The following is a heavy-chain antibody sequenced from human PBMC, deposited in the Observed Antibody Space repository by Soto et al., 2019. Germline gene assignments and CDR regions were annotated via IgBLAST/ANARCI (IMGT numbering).Heavy chain of an antibody. CDR2: IYYSGST. CDR1: GGSISSSSYY. J-gene: IGHJ4*02. V-gene: IGHV4-39*02. D-gene: IGHD4-17*01. CDR3: ARESYGDYVTM. Sequence: SETLSLTCTVSGGSISSSSYYWGWIRQPPGKGLEWIGSIYYSGSTYYNPSLKSRVTISVDTSKNQFSLKLSSVTAADTAVYYCARESYGDYVTMGGQGTLVTVSS.